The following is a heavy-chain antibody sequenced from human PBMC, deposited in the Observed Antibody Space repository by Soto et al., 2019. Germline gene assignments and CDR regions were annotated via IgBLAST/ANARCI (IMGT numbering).Heavy chain of an antibody. D-gene: IGHD6-19*01. CDR3: ARVFRLAVESSCFDY. Sequence: SVKVSCKASGYKFTGYGIGWVRQAPGQGLEWMGWISAYNGNPSYAQKFQGRVTMTTDTSTSTAYMELRRLRADDTAVYFCARVFRLAVESSCFDYWGQGTLVTVSS. CDR1: GYKFTGYG. V-gene: IGHV1-18*01. CDR2: ISAYNGNP. J-gene: IGHJ4*02.